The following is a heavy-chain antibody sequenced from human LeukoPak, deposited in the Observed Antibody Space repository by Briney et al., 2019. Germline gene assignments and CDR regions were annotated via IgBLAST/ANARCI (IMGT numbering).Heavy chain of an antibody. J-gene: IGHJ2*01. D-gene: IGHD3-10*01. Sequence: SETLSLTCTVSGGSISSYYWSWIRQPPGKGLEWIGYIYYSGSTNYNPSLKSRVTISVDTSKNQFSLKLSSVTAADTAVYYCARHPMARYFDLWGRGTLVTVSS. CDR2: IYYSGST. V-gene: IGHV4-59*08. CDR1: GGSISSYY. CDR3: ARHPMARYFDL.